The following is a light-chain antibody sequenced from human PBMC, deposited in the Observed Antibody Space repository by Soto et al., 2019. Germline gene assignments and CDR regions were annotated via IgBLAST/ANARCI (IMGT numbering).Light chain of an antibody. CDR3: QQYATSLPTT. J-gene: IGKJ2*01. CDR2: GAS. Sequence: EIVLTQSPGTLSLSPGERATLSCRASQRVSNNYVAWYQQKPGQAPRLLIYGASSRVTGIPDRFSGSGSGTDFSLTISRLEAEDFAVYYCQQYATSLPTTFGQGTKLEIK. CDR1: QRVSNNY. V-gene: IGKV3-20*01.